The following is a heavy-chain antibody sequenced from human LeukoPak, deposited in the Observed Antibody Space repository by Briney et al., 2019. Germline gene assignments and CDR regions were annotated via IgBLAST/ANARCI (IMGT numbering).Heavy chain of an antibody. V-gene: IGHV3-73*01. D-gene: IGHD2-15*01. CDR3: TRQTGSCHDF. Sequence: GGSLRLSCVASGFTFSDSHIHWVRLAPGKGLEWVAHVRSNRNNYATAYGASVEGRFTISRDDPENTAYLQMNSLKSEDTAVYYCTRQTGSCHDFWGPGTLVS. J-gene: IGHJ4*02. CDR2: VRSNRNNYAT. CDR1: GFTFSDSH.